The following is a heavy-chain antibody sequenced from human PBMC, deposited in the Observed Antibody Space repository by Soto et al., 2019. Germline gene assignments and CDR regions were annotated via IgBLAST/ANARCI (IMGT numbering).Heavy chain of an antibody. CDR2: IYYSGST. CDR3: ARIEDDAFDI. J-gene: IGHJ3*02. CDR1: GGSVSSSSYY. Sequence: QVQLQESGPGLVKPSETLSLTCTVSGGSVSSSSYYWSWIRQPPGKGLEWIGYIYYSGSTNYNPSLKSRVTISVDTSKNQFSLKLSSVTAADTAVYYCARIEDDAFDIWGQGTMVTVSS. V-gene: IGHV4-61*01.